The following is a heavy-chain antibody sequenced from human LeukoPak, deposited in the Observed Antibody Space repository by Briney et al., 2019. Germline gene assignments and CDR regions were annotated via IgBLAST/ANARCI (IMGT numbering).Heavy chain of an antibody. D-gene: IGHD5-24*01. CDR1: GFTFSSYG. V-gene: IGHV3-30*18. J-gene: IGHJ4*02. Sequence: QTGGSLRLSCASSGFTFSSYGMHWVRQAPGKGLEWVAVISYDGSNKYYADSVKGRFTISRDNSKNTLYLQMNSLRAEDTAVYYCAKDLGYIELEGAFDYWGQGTLVTVSS. CDR3: AKDLGYIELEGAFDY. CDR2: ISYDGSNK.